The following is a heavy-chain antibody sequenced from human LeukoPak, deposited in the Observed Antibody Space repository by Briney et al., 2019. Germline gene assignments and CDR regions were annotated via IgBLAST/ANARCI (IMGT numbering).Heavy chain of an antibody. Sequence: ASVTVSCKASGYTFTSYDINWVRQATGQGLEWMGWMNPNSGNTGYAQKFQGRVTMTRNTSISTAYMELSSLRSEDTAVYYCASRSSSWYGDFDYWGQGTLVTVSS. CDR3: ASRSSSWYGDFDY. CDR1: GYTFTSYD. D-gene: IGHD6-13*01. J-gene: IGHJ4*02. V-gene: IGHV1-8*01. CDR2: MNPNSGNT.